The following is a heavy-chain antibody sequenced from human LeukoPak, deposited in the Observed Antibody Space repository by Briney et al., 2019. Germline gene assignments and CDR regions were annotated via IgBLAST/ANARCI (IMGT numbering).Heavy chain of an antibody. CDR2: MHYSGST. V-gene: IGHV4-61*01. J-gene: IGHJ4*02. CDR3: ARESSSDYFDY. CDR1: GGSFTSGRYY. Sequence: KPSETLSLTCTVSGGSFTSGRYYWIWIRQPPGKGLESIGYMHYSGSTNYNPSLKTRFSISIDTSKNHFSLKLSSVTAADTAVYYCARESSSDYFDYWGQGTLVTVSS. D-gene: IGHD6-6*01.